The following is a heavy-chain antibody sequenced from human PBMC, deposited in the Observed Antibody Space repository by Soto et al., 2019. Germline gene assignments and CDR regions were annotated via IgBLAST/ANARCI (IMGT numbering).Heavy chain of an antibody. V-gene: IGHV3-21*02. Sequence: EVQLVESGGGLVQPGGSLRLSCTASGFTFSSYNMNWVRQAPGKGLEWVSSISSSSNYIYYADSMKGRFTISRDNAKNSLYLQKNSLRAEDTAVYYCARENAYGDPNSFDYWGQGTLVTVSS. D-gene: IGHD4-17*01. CDR2: ISSSSNYI. CDR3: ARENAYGDPNSFDY. CDR1: GFTFSSYN. J-gene: IGHJ4*02.